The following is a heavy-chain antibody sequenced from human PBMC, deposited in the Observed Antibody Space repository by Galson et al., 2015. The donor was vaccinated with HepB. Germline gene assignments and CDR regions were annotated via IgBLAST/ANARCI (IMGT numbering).Heavy chain of an antibody. Sequence: SLRVSCPASGFKFSSFAMSWVRQAPGEGPEWGLGVRRDGGTVHADPVKGRVTIFRDNSKNTLYLQMNSLRAEDTAIYYCAKEMAEVGKPSFDYWGPGTQIIVSS. D-gene: IGHD5-24*01. J-gene: IGHJ4*02. V-gene: IGHV3-23*01. CDR2: VRRDGGT. CDR3: AKEMAEVGKPSFDY. CDR1: GFKFSSFA.